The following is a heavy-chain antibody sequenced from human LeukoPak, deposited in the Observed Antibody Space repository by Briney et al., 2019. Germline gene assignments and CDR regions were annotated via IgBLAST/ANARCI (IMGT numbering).Heavy chain of an antibody. CDR3: ARAPERLGWFDP. D-gene: IGHD1-1*01. CDR2: ISAYNGNT. CDR1: GYTFTSYA. Sequence: ASVKVSCKASGYTFTSYAMNWVRQAPGQGLEWMGWISAYNGNTNYAQKFQGRVTMTTDTSTSTAYMELRSLRSDDTAVYYCARAPERLGWFDPWGQGTLVTVSS. J-gene: IGHJ5*02. V-gene: IGHV1-18*01.